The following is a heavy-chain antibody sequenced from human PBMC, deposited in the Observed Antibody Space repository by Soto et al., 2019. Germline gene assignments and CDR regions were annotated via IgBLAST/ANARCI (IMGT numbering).Heavy chain of an antibody. D-gene: IGHD2-2*02. V-gene: IGHV1-69*01. CDR3: ARVGYCSSTSCYTSAFDI. CDR1: GGTFSSYA. CDR2: IIPIFGTA. J-gene: IGHJ3*02. Sequence: QVQLVQSGAEVKKPGSSVKVSCKASGGTFSSYAISWVRQAPGQGLEWMGGIIPIFGTANYAQKFQGRVTITADESTSTAYMELSSLRSADTAVYYCARVGYCSSTSCYTSAFDIWGQGTMVTVSS.